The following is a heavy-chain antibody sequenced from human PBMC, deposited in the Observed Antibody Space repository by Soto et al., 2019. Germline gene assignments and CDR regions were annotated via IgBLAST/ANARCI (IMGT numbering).Heavy chain of an antibody. J-gene: IGHJ5*02. V-gene: IGHV5-51*01. D-gene: IGHD3-3*01. CDR2: IYPGDSDT. Sequence: GESLKISCKGSGYSSTSYWIGWVRQMPGKGLEWMGIIYPGDSDTRYSPSFQGQVTISADKSISTAYLQWSSLKASDTAMYYCARHGNYDFWSGYYQPDNWFDPWGQGTLVTVSS. CDR1: GYSSTSYW. CDR3: ARHGNYDFWSGYYQPDNWFDP.